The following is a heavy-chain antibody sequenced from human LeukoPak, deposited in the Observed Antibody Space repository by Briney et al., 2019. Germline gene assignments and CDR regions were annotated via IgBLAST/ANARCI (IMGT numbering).Heavy chain of an antibody. J-gene: IGHJ4*02. CDR3: ARGRPSAGYPLGS. Sequence: GGSLRLSCAASGFPFSSYWMHWVRQAPGKGLVWVSRINSDGSSTSHTDSVKGRFTISRDNAKNTLYLQMNSLRAEDTAVYYCARGRPSAGYPLGSWGQGTLVTVSS. D-gene: IGHD3-9*01. CDR1: GFPFSSYW. V-gene: IGHV3-74*01. CDR2: INSDGSST.